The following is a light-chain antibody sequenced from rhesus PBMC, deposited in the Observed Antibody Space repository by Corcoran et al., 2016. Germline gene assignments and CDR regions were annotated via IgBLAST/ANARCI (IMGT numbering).Light chain of an antibody. Sequence: EIVLTQSPATLSLSPGERATLSCRASQSVSSSLAWYQQKPGQAPRLHIYDASSRATGIPDRFMGSGSGKDFTLTISSLEPEDVGVYYCQQYSNWPLTFGGGTKVELK. CDR3: QQYSNWPLT. J-gene: IGKJ4*01. CDR2: DAS. CDR1: QSVSSS. V-gene: IGKV3-35*01.